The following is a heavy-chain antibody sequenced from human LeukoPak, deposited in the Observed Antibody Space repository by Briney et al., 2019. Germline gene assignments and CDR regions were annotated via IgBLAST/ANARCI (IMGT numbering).Heavy chain of an antibody. D-gene: IGHD5-24*01. V-gene: IGHV3-23*01. CDR3: AKDERWLQLGY. CDR2: ISGSGGST. Sequence: QXXGXGXXWVSAISGSGGSTYYADSVKARFTISRDNSKNTLYLQMNSLRAEDTAVYYCAKDERWLQLGYWGQGTLVTVSS. J-gene: IGHJ4*02.